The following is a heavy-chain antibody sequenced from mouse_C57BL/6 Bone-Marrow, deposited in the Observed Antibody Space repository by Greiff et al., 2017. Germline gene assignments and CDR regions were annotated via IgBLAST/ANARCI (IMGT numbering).Heavy chain of an antibody. V-gene: IGHV3-6*01. Sequence: EVQLQQSGPGLVKPSQSLSLTCSVTGYSITSGYYWNWIRQFPGNKLEWMGYISYDGSNNYNPSLKNRISITRDTSKNQFFLKLNSVTTEDTATYYCARDDYGSRYYAMDYWGQGTSVTVSS. D-gene: IGHD1-1*01. CDR1: GYSITSGYY. J-gene: IGHJ4*01. CDR3: ARDDYGSRYYAMDY. CDR2: ISYDGSN.